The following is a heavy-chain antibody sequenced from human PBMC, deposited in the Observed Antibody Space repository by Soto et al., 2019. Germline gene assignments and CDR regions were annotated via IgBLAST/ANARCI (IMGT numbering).Heavy chain of an antibody. V-gene: IGHV3-30*18. CDR2: VTFDGSRT. D-gene: IGHD2-21*01. CDR3: AKAGWGGDYYCGLDV. Sequence: GGSLRLSCAASGFNFNNCAMHWVRQAPGKGLEWVAVVTFDGSRTYYADSVKGRFTISRDSSNNTVSLQMNSLTNEDTAVYYCAKAGWGGDYYCGLDVWGQGTTVTVS. J-gene: IGHJ6*02. CDR1: GFNFNNCA.